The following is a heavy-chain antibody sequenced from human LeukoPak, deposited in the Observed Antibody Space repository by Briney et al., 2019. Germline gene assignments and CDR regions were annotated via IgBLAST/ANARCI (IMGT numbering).Heavy chain of an antibody. CDR3: ARTSGYCSGDRYYGEDY. CDR2: IYPGDSDT. Sequence: GESLKISCKGSGYTFTSHWIAWLRQMPAKGLEWMGSIYPGDSDTRYSPSFQGQVTISADKAISTAYLQWSRLKASDTAMYYCARTSGYCSGDRYYGEDYWGERTLVAVSS. CDR1: GYTFTSHW. D-gene: IGHD2-15*01. J-gene: IGHJ4*02. V-gene: IGHV5-51*01.